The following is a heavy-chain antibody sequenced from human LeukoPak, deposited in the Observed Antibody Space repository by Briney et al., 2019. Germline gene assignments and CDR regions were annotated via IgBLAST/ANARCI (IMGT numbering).Heavy chain of an antibody. Sequence: KPSETLSLTCTVSGGSIGSYYWSWIRQPAGKGLEWIGRVHTGGSTNYSPSLKSRVTMSVDTSKNQFSLNLSSVTAADTAVYYCAREFVELVAATPPWFDPWGPGTLVTVSS. CDR2: VHTGGST. J-gene: IGHJ5*02. CDR1: GGSIGSYY. CDR3: AREFVELVAATPPWFDP. D-gene: IGHD2-15*01. V-gene: IGHV4-4*07.